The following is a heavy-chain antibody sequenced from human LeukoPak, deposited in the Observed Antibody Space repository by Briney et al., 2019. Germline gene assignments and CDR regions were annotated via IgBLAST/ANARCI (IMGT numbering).Heavy chain of an antibody. CDR3: ARRSYYDSSGSDAFDI. CDR1: GYSFTSYR. D-gene: IGHD3-22*01. Sequence: GESLKISCKGSGYSFTSYRIGWVRQMPGKGLEWMGIIYPGDSDTRYSPSFQGQVTISADKSISTAYLQWSSLKASDTAMYYCARRSYYDSSGSDAFDIWGQGTMVTVSS. V-gene: IGHV5-51*01. CDR2: IYPGDSDT. J-gene: IGHJ3*02.